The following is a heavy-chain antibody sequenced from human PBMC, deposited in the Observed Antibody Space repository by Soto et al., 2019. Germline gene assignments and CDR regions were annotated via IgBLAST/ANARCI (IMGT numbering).Heavy chain of an antibody. Sequence: PVESLKISCKGSGYSFTSYWIGWVRQMPGKGLEWMGIIYPGDSDTRYSPSFQGQVTISADKSISTAYLQWSSLKASDTAMYYCARPLYYYDSSGYYYGMDVWGQGTTVTVSS. D-gene: IGHD3-22*01. V-gene: IGHV5-51*01. CDR1: GYSFTSYW. CDR3: ARPLYYYDSSGYYYGMDV. J-gene: IGHJ6*02. CDR2: IYPGDSDT.